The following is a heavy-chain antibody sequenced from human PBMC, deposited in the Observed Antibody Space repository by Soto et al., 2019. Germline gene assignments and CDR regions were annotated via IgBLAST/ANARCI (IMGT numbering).Heavy chain of an antibody. CDR2: LYYSGST. CDR3: ARDRPVEMAIRYFDY. V-gene: IGHV4-31*03. CDR1: GGSISSGGYY. D-gene: IGHD2-21*01. J-gene: IGHJ4*02. Sequence: QVQLQESGPGLVKPSQTLSLTCTVSGGSISSGGYYWSWIRQHPGKGLEWIGYLYYSGSTYYNPSLKSRVTISVDTSKNQFSLKLSSVTAADTAVYYCARDRPVEMAIRYFDYWGQGTLVTVSS.